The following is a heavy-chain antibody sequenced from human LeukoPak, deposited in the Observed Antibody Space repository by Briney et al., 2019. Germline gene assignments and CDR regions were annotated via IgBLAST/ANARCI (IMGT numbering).Heavy chain of an antibody. CDR1: GYTFTRYG. CDR3: ARDRYYNILTGFRRSDGFDI. CDR2: ISVYNGNR. V-gene: IGHV1-18*01. D-gene: IGHD3-9*01. J-gene: IGHJ3*02. Sequence: ASVKVSCKASGYTFTRYGISWVRQAPGQGLEWMGWISVYNGNRNYVQKLQGRVTMTTDTSTNTAYMELRSLRSDDTAVYYCARDRYYNILTGFRRSDGFDIWGQGTMVTVSS.